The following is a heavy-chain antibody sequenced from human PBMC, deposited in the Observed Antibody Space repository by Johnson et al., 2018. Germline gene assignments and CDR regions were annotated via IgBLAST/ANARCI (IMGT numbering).Heavy chain of an antibody. CDR3: AKPRLEGYYYYGMDV. Sequence: QVQLVESGGGLVKPGGSXRLSCAASGFTFSSYGMHWVRQAPGKGLEWVAVISYDGSNKYYADSVKGRFTISRENSKNTLYLQMNSLRADDTAVYYCAKPRLEGYYYYGMDVWGQGTTVTVSS. V-gene: IGHV3-30*18. D-gene: IGHD3-3*01. J-gene: IGHJ6*02. CDR1: GFTFSSYG. CDR2: ISYDGSNK.